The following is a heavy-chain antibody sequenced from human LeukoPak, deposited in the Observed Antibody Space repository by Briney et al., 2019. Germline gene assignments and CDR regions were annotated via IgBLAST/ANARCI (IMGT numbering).Heavy chain of an antibody. D-gene: IGHD6-13*01. CDR3: ARAAAGRTQYYYYGMDV. J-gene: IGHJ6*02. V-gene: IGHV3-48*02. CDR1: GFTFSSYS. CDR2: ISSSSSTI. Sequence: GGSLRLSCAASGFTFSSYSMNWVRQAPGKGLEWASYISSSSSTIYYADSVKGRFTISRDNAKNSLYLQMNSLRDEDTAVYYCARAAAGRTQYYYYGMDVWGQGTTVTVSS.